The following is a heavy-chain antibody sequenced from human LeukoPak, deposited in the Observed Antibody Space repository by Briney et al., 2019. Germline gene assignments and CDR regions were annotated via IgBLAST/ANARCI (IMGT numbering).Heavy chain of an antibody. D-gene: IGHD6-19*01. V-gene: IGHV4-34*01. CDR1: GGSFSGYY. CDR3: ARVPGQWLAPDY. CDR2: INHSGST. Sequence: SETLPLTCAVYGGSFSGYYWSWIRQPPGKGLEWIGEINHSGSTNYNPSLKSRVTISVDTSKNQFSLKLSSVTAADTAVYYCARVPGQWLAPDYWGQGTLVTVSS. J-gene: IGHJ4*02.